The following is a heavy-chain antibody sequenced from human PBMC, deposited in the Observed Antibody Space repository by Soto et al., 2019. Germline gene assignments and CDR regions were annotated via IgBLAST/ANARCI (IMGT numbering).Heavy chain of an antibody. V-gene: IGHV1-18*01. CDR3: ASGRFGTANYFDY. J-gene: IGHJ4*02. Sequence: QVQLVQSGGEVKKPGASVKVSCKASGYTFTSYGVSWVRQAPGQGLEWMGWISVFKGTTNYAQKFQGRVTMTTDTSTSTAHMELRSLRSDDTAVYYCASGRFGTANYFDYWGQGTLVTVSS. CDR2: ISVFKGTT. CDR1: GYTFTSYG. D-gene: IGHD3-10*01.